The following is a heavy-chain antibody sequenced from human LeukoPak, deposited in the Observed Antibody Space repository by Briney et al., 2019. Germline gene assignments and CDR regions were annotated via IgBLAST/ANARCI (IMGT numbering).Heavy chain of an antibody. D-gene: IGHD4-11*01. CDR3: ARHRDDSINYGGWCYFDL. V-gene: IGHV4-59*08. CDR2: IPYSGST. Sequence: SETLSLTCAVSADSIDTYYWSWIRQPPGKGREWIGYIPYSGSTNSNPSVRGRATIPIDTSKNQFSLKLYSVTAADTAVYYCARHRDDSINYGGWCYFDLWGRGTLVTVSS. J-gene: IGHJ2*01. CDR1: ADSIDTYY.